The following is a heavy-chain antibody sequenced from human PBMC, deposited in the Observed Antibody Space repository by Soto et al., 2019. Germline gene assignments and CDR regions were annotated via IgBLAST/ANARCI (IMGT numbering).Heavy chain of an antibody. CDR2: ISGSSITI. CDR1: GFSFSDRY. Sequence: QVQLVESGGGLVKPGGSVRLSCAASGFSFSDRYMSWVRQAPGKGLEWVSYISGSSITISHADSVKGRFTISRDNGKNSVYLQMDSLRAEDTAVYYCARFLGGIPARPFDYWGQGTLVTVSS. J-gene: IGHJ4*02. CDR3: ARFLGGIPARPFDY. V-gene: IGHV3-11*01. D-gene: IGHD6-6*01.